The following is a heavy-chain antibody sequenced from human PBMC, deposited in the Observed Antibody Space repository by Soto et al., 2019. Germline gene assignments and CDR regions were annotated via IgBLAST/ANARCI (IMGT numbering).Heavy chain of an antibody. D-gene: IGHD3-3*01. J-gene: IGHJ6*02. Sequence: QVQLVQSGAEVKNSGASVKVSCKASGYTFTSYGFSWVRQAPGQGLEWMGWISASNGNTNYAQKLQGRVTMTTDTSTSTAYMELRSLRSDDTAVYYCARDSLPDFWARYYYGMDVWGQGTTVTVSS. V-gene: IGHV1-18*01. CDR2: ISASNGNT. CDR1: GYTFTSYG. CDR3: ARDSLPDFWARYYYGMDV.